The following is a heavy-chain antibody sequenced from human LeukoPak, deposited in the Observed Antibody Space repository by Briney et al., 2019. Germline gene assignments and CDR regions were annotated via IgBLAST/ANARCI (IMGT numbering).Heavy chain of an antibody. D-gene: IGHD5-18*01. V-gene: IGHV3-23*01. CDR1: GFTFSSYG. J-gene: IGHJ4*02. CDR3: AGVPLTWIQLWFDY. CDR2: ISGSGGST. Sequence: PGGSLRLSCAASGFTFSSYGMSWVRQAPGKGLEWVSAISGSGGSTYYADPVKGRFTISRDNSKNTLYLQMNSLRAEDTAVYYCAGVPLTWIQLWFDYWGQGTLVTVSS.